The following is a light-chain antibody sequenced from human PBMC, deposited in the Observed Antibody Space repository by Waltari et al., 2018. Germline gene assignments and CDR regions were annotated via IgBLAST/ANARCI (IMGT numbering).Light chain of an antibody. CDR3: QQFDSLPYT. CDR2: DAS. J-gene: IGKJ2*01. CDR1: KDIIKS. V-gene: IGKV1-33*01. Sequence: DRMPITFKASKDIIKSLYVYQQKPGKAPNLLVYDASNLEAGVPSRVSGSGSGTDFTFTITSLQPEDIATYYCQQFDSLPYTFGPGTKLEIK.